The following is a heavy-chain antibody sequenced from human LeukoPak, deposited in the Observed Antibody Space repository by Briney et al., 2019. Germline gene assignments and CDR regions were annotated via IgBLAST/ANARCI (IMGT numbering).Heavy chain of an antibody. CDR2: IHYTGAT. Sequence: SETLSLTCXVYGGSITGYYWSWIRQTPGRGLEWVGEIHYTGATSYNPSLKSRDTISTDTSKNQFSLRLSSMTAADTAVYYCARGNILTGYCFDFWGQGALVTVSS. CDR3: ARGNILTGYCFDF. V-gene: IGHV4-34*01. D-gene: IGHD3-9*01. J-gene: IGHJ4*02. CDR1: GGSITGYY.